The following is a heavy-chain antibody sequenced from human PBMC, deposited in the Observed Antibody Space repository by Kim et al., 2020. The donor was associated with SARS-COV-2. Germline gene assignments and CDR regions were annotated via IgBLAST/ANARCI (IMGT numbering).Heavy chain of an antibody. J-gene: IGHJ6*03. CDR3: ARGSIAVAVTMSPYYYYMDV. V-gene: IGHV3-30*07. D-gene: IGHD6-19*01. Sequence: RFTISRDNSKNTLYLQMNSLRAEDTAVYYCARGSIAVAVTMSPYYYYMDVWGKGTTVTVSS.